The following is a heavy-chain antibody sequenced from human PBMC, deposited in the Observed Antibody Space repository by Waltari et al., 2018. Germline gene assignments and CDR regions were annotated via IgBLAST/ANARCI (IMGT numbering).Heavy chain of an antibody. Sequence: QVQLVQSGAEVKKPGSSVKVSCKASGGTFSSYTISWLRQAPGQGLEWMGRIIPILGIANYAQKFQGRVTITADKSTSTAYMELSSLRSEDTAVYYCAKQDYDFWSGPSNWFDPWGQGTLVTVSS. V-gene: IGHV1-69*02. D-gene: IGHD3-3*01. CDR3: AKQDYDFWSGPSNWFDP. CDR2: IIPILGIA. CDR1: GGTFSSYT. J-gene: IGHJ5*02.